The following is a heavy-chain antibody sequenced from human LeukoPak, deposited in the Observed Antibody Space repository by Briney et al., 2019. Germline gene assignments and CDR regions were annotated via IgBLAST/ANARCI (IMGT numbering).Heavy chain of an antibody. Sequence: SETLSLTCTVSGGSISSYYWSWIRRPPGKGLEWIGYIYYTGSTQYNSSLKSRVTISVDTSKNQFSLKLISVTAADTAVYYCARSYDSRGYYYYGMDVWGHGSRVTVSS. D-gene: IGHD3-22*01. CDR1: GGSISSYY. J-gene: IGHJ6*02. CDR3: ARSYDSRGYYYYGMDV. V-gene: IGHV4-59*01. CDR2: IYYTGST.